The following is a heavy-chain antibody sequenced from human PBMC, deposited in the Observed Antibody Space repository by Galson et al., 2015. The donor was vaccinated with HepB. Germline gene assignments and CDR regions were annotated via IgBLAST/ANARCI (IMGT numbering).Heavy chain of an antibody. CDR2: IWYDGSNK. CDR3: ARVIVPAAMSYYYYGMDV. CDR1: GFTFSSYG. D-gene: IGHD2-2*01. V-gene: IGHV3-33*01. Sequence: SLRLSCAASGFTFSSYGMHWVRQAPGKGLEWVAVIWYDGSNKYYADSVKGRFTISRDNSKNTLYLQMNSLRAEDTAVYYCARVIVPAAMSYYYYGMDVWGQGTTVTVSS. J-gene: IGHJ6*02.